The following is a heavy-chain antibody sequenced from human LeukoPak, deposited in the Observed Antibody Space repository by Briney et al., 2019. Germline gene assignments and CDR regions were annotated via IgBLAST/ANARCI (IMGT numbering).Heavy chain of an antibody. V-gene: IGHV1-69*05. D-gene: IGHD3-22*01. J-gene: IGHJ5*02. Sequence: ASVKVSCKASGGTFSSYAISWVRQAPGQGLEWMGGIIPTFGTANYAQKFQGRVTITTDESTSTAYMELSSLRSEDTAVYYCARDSGYYYDSSGYYTERNWFDPWGQGTLVTASS. CDR3: ARDSGYYYDSSGYYTERNWFDP. CDR1: GGTFSSYA. CDR2: IIPTFGTA.